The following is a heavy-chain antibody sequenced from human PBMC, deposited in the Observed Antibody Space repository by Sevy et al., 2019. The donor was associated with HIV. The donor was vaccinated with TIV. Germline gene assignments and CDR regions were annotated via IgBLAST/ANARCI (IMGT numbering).Heavy chain of an antibody. CDR2: IRQDGNEI. Sequence: GGSLRLSCDASGITFDTYWMQWVRQAPGKGLEWVANIRQDGNEIYYAASVRGRFTSSRDNAKESLYLQMNNLRVEDTATYYCARRYFDLWGQGTLVTVSS. J-gene: IGHJ4*02. V-gene: IGHV3-7*03. CDR3: ARRYFDL. CDR1: GITFDTYW.